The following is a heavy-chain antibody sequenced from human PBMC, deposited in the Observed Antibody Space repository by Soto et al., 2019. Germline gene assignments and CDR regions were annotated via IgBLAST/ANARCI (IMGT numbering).Heavy chain of an antibody. CDR2: IYYSGGT. CDR1: GGSISSGDYY. Sequence: SETLSLACTVSGGSISSGDYYWSWIRQPPGKGLEWIGYIYYSGGTYYNSSLKSRVTISVDTSKNQFSLKLSSVTAADTAVYYCAREWFGESPSRWFDPWGQGTLVTVSS. CDR3: AREWFGESPSRWFDP. D-gene: IGHD3-10*01. V-gene: IGHV4-30-4*01. J-gene: IGHJ5*02.